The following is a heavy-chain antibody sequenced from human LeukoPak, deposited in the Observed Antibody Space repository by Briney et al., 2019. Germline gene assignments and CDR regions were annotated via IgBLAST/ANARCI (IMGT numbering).Heavy chain of an antibody. CDR2: ISTYNGNT. CDR3: ARDHCSTTSCNAFAI. J-gene: IGHJ3*02. V-gene: IGHV1-18*01. D-gene: IGHD2-2*01. CDR1: GYSFTSFA. Sequence: ASVKVSCNASGYSFTSFAISWVRQAPGQGLEWMGWISTYNGNTNYAQKLQGRVTMTTDTSTSTAYMDLRSLRSDDTAVYYCARDHCSTTSCNAFAIWGQGTMVTVSS.